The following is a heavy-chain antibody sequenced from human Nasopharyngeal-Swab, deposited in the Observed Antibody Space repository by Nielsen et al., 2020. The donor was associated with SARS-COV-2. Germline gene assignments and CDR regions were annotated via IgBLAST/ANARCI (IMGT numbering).Heavy chain of an antibody. CDR3: ARGGIPTGDLPTGYYFDY. CDR1: GGSSSGYY. V-gene: IGHV4-34*01. D-gene: IGHD7-27*01. Sequence: SETLSLTCAVYGGSSSGYYWSWIRQPPGKGLEWIGEINHSGSTNYNPSLKSRVTISVDTSKNQFSLKLSSVTAADTAVYYCARGGIPTGDLPTGYYFDYWGQGTLVTVSS. CDR2: INHSGST. J-gene: IGHJ4*02.